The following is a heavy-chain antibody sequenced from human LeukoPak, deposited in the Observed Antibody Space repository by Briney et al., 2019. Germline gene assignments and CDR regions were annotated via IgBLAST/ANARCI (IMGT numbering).Heavy chain of an antibody. V-gene: IGHV3-66*01. Sequence: GGSLRLSCVVSGFTVSSNYMSWVRQAPGKGLEWVSVIYSGGSTYYADSVKGRFAISRDNSKNTLYLQMNSLRAEDTAVYYCVRGGGSAYKYNAFDIWGQGTMVTGSS. CDR2: IYSGGST. J-gene: IGHJ3*02. D-gene: IGHD2-15*01. CDR1: GFTVSSNY. CDR3: VRGGGSAYKYNAFDI.